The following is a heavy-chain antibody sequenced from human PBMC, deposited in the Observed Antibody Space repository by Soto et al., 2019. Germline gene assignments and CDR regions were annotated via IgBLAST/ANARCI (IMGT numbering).Heavy chain of an antibody. CDR1: GYRLTSNY. J-gene: IGHJ4*02. D-gene: IGHD6-19*01. V-gene: IGHV1-46*01. Sequence: QVQLVQSGAEVKKPGASVKVSCTASGYRLTSNYIHWVRQAPGEGLEWMGKINPSGGTTRYGQKFQGRVTMTRTTSTSTVYMEMSSLRSEDTAVYYCARGEPHSSGWNFDFWGQGTLVIVSP. CDR2: INPSGGTT. CDR3: ARGEPHSSGWNFDF.